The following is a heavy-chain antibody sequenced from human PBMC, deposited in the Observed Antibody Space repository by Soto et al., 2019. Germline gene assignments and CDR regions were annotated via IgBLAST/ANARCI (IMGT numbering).Heavy chain of an antibody. Sequence: GGSLRLSCAASGFTFDDYTMHWVRQAPGKGLEWVSLISCNGGSTYYADSVKGRFTISRDNTKNSLYLQMNSLRAEDTALYYCARVTYDCWSGYRNYFDYWGQGTLVTVSS. V-gene: IGHV3-43*01. D-gene: IGHD3-3*01. CDR3: ARVTYDCWSGYRNYFDY. J-gene: IGHJ4*02. CDR2: ISCNGGST. CDR1: GFTFDDYT.